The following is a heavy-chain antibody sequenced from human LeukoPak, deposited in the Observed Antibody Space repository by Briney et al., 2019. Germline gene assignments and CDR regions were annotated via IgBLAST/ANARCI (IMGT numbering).Heavy chain of an antibody. V-gene: IGHV3-66*01. CDR2: IYSGGST. Sequence: GGSLRLSCAASEFSVGSNYMTWVRQAPGKGLEWVSLIYSGGSTYYADSVKGRFTISRDNSKNTLYLQMNSLRAEDTAVYYCAGAPYYYYYMDVWGKGTTVTVSS. CDR3: AGAPYYYYYMDV. CDR1: EFSVGSNY. J-gene: IGHJ6*03.